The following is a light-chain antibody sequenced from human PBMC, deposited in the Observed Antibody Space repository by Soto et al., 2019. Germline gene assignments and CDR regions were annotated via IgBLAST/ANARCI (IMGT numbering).Light chain of an antibody. J-gene: IGKJ5*01. CDR1: QGISSY. CDR2: AAS. CDR3: QQLNSYPPGIT. V-gene: IGKV1-9*01. Sequence: DIQLTQSPSFLSASVGDRVTITCRASQGISSYLAWYQQKPGKAPKLLIYAASTLQSGVPSRFSGSGSGTEFTVTISSLQPEDFATYYCQQLNSYPPGITFGQGTRLEIK.